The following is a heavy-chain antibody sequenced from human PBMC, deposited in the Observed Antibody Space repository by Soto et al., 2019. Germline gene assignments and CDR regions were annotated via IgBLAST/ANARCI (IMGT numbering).Heavy chain of an antibody. J-gene: IGHJ6*02. CDR1: GFTFSSYG. CDR3: AKGFYSHGAYFYDGMDV. V-gene: IGHV3-30*18. CDR2: ISYDGSNK. Sequence: QVQLVESGGGVVQPGRSLRLSCAASGFTFSSYGMHWVRQAPGKGLEWVASISYDGSNKYYADSVKGRFTISRDNSKNTEYVQMNSLSAEDTAVYYCAKGFYSHGAYFYDGMDVWGQGTTVTVSS. D-gene: IGHD5-18*01.